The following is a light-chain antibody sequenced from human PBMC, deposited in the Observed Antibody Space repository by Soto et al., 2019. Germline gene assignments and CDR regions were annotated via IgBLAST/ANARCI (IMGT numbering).Light chain of an antibody. CDR3: QQYNTHSYT. Sequence: DVQMTQSPSTLSASVGDTVTITCRASQGISNWLAWYQQKPGKAPKLLIYKASNLENGVPSRFSGSGSGTEFTHTISSLQPDDFATYFCQQYNTHSYTFGQGTKLAIK. CDR2: KAS. V-gene: IGKV1-5*03. CDR1: QGISNW. J-gene: IGKJ2*01.